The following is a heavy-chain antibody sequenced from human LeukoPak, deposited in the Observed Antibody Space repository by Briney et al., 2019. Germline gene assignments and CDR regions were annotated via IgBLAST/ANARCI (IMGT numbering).Heavy chain of an antibody. CDR2: IYSGGNT. CDR1: GFTVSSNY. D-gene: IGHD1-26*01. J-gene: IGHJ4*02. CDR3: ARDSLYSPLDY. Sequence: GGSLRLSCAVSGFTVSSNYMSWVRQAPGKGLEWVSVIYSGGNTYYADSVKGRFTISRDNSKNTLYLQMNSLRADDTAVYYCARDSLYSPLDYWGQGTLVTVSS. V-gene: IGHV3-53*01.